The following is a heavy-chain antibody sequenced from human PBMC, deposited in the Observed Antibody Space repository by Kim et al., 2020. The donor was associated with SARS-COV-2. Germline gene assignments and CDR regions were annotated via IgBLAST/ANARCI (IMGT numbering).Heavy chain of an antibody. D-gene: IGHD6-13*01. V-gene: IGHV4-59*09. J-gene: IGHJ4*02. Sequence: PPLKSGVTLSVDTSKTQLSLKLSAVTAADTAVYYCARGREGYISSWYLDYWGQGTLVTVSS. CDR3: ARGREGYISSWYLDY.